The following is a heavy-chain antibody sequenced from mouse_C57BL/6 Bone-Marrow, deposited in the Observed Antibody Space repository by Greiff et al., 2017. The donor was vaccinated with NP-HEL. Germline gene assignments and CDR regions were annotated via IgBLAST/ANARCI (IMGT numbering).Heavy chain of an antibody. Sequence: EVQLQESGPELVKPGASVKISCKASGYSFTGYYMNWVKQSPEKSLEWIGEINPSTGGTTYNQKFKAKATLTVDKSSSTAYMPLKSLTSEDSAVYYCARERALRQLRLRRFAYWGQGTLVTVSA. D-gene: IGHD3-2*02. CDR3: ARERALRQLRLRRFAY. J-gene: IGHJ3*01. V-gene: IGHV1-42*01. CDR2: INPSTGGT. CDR1: GYSFTGYY.